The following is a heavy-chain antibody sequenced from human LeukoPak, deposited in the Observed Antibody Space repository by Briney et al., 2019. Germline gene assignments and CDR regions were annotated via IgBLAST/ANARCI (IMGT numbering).Heavy chain of an antibody. CDR1: GGSISNYY. V-gene: IGHV4-4*07. CDR3: ARGPPYCSTTNCYYMDV. Sequence: SETLSLTCIISGGSISNYYWNWIRQPAGKGLEWIGRIYTSGSNEYNPSLKSRVTMSVDTSKNQFSLKLTSVTAADTAVYYCARGPPYCSTTNCYYMDVWGKGTTVTVSS. CDR2: IYTSGSN. D-gene: IGHD2-2*01. J-gene: IGHJ6*03.